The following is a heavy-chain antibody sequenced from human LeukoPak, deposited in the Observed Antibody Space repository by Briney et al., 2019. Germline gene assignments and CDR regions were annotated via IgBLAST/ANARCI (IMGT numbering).Heavy chain of an antibody. J-gene: IGHJ6*02. D-gene: IGHD6-19*01. Sequence: PSETLSLTCTVSGDSISGYHWTWIRQPAGKGLEWIGRIYTSGSTNHNPSPKSRVSMSVDTSKNQFSLKLSSVNAADTAVYYCARDSYSSGWYGYYYGMDVWGQGPTVTVSS. CDR3: ARDSYSSGWYGYYYGMDV. V-gene: IGHV4-4*07. CDR1: GDSISGYH. CDR2: IYTSGST.